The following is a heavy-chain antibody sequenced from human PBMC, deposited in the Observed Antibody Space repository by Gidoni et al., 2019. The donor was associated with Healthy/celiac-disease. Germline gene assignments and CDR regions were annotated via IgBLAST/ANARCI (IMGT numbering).Heavy chain of an antibody. CDR2: ISYDGSNK. Sequence: QVQLVESGGGVVQPGRSLRLSCAASGFTFSSYAMHWVRQAPGKGLEWVAVISYDGSNKYYADSVKGRFTISRDNSKNTLYLQMNSLRAEDTAVYYCARTGVFGVNWWYFDYWGQGTLVTVSS. CDR1: GFTFSSYA. CDR3: ARTGVFGVNWWYFDY. D-gene: IGHD3-10*01. V-gene: IGHV3-30-3*01. J-gene: IGHJ4*02.